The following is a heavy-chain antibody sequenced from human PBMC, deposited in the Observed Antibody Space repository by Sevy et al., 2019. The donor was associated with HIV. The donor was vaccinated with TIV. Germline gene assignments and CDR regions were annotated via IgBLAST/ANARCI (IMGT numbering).Heavy chain of an antibody. CDR3: ARVPGSGYSLN. V-gene: IGHV3-21*01. CDR2: ISSSSYI. Sequence: GGSLRLSCAASGFTFSSYSMNWVRQAPGKGLEWVSSISSSSYIYYADSVKGRFTISRDNAKNSLYLQMNSLRAEDTAVYYCARVPGSGYSLNWGQGTLVTVSS. D-gene: IGHD3-22*01. J-gene: IGHJ4*02. CDR1: GFTFSSYS.